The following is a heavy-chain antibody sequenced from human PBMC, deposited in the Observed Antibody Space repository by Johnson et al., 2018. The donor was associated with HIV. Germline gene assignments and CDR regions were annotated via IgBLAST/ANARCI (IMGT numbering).Heavy chain of an antibody. CDR3: ARNSHSSNWYEWEAFDI. J-gene: IGHJ3*02. CDR1: GFTFSSYA. D-gene: IGHD6-13*01. CDR2: ISYDGSNK. Sequence: QVQLVESGGGVVQPGRSLRLSCAASGFTFSSYAMHWVRQAPGKGLEWVAVISYDGSNKYYADSVKGRFTISRDSSKNTLYLQMNSLRAEDTAVYYCARNSHSSNWYEWEAFDIWGQGTMVTVSS. V-gene: IGHV3-30-3*01.